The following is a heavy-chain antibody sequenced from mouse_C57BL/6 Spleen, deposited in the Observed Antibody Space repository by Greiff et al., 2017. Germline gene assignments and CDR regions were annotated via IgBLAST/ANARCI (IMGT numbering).Heavy chain of an antibody. D-gene: IGHD1-1*01. CDR1: GYTFTSYW. CDR3: ARSNYYGSSYEDY. V-gene: IGHV1-69*01. J-gene: IGHJ2*01. Sequence: QVQLQQPGAELVMPGASVKLSCKASGYTFTSYWMHWVKQRPGQGLAWIGEIDPSDSYTNYNQKFKGKSTLTVDKSSSTAYIQLSSLKSEYSAVYYCARSNYYGSSYEDYWGQGTTLTVSS. CDR2: IDPSDSYT.